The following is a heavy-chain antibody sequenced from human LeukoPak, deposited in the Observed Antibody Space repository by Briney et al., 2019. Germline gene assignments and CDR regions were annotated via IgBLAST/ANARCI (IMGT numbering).Heavy chain of an antibody. J-gene: IGHJ4*02. Sequence: GGSLRLSCAASGFTFSSYGMHWVRQAPGKGLEGVAFIRYDGSNKYYADSVKGRFTISRDNSKNTLYLQMNSLRAEDTAVYYCAKDETLMTTVTYYFDYWGQGTLVTVSS. CDR1: GFTFSSYG. D-gene: IGHD4-11*01. CDR3: AKDETLMTTVTYYFDY. CDR2: IRYDGSNK. V-gene: IGHV3-30*02.